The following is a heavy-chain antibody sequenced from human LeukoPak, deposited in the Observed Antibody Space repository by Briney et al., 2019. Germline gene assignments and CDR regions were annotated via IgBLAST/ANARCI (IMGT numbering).Heavy chain of an antibody. Sequence: AGGSLRLSCAASGFPFSNYWMHWVRQAPGKGLEWVSRVNGDGSSTTYADSVKGRFTISRDNAKNTLYLQMNSLRVEDTAIYYCAVKGGYNDLDAPFDYWGPGTLVTVSS. CDR1: GFPFSNYW. V-gene: IGHV3-74*01. J-gene: IGHJ4*02. CDR3: AVKGGYNDLDAPFDY. D-gene: IGHD5-12*01. CDR2: VNGDGSST.